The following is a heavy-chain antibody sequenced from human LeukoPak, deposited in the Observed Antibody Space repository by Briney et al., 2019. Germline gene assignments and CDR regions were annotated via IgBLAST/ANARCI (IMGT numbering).Heavy chain of an antibody. J-gene: IGHJ4*02. D-gene: IGHD3-22*01. CDR1: GYSISSGYY. CDR2: IHYSGST. V-gene: IGHV4-31*03. CDR3: ARFRYSDSSGHPYCFDY. Sequence: SETLSLTCTVSGYSISSGYYWGWIRQHPGKGLEWLGYIHYSGSTYYNPSLKSRLTISVDTSRNQFSLKLSSVTAADTAVHYCARFRYSDSSGHPYCFDYWGQGTLVTVSS.